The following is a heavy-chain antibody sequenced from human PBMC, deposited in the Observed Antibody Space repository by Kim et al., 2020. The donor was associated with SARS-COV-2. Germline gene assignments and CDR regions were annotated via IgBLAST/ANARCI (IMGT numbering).Heavy chain of an antibody. CDR2: INTNTGNP. CDR1: GYTFTSYA. D-gene: IGHD6-6*01. CDR3: ARERERGAARPNYYYGMDV. Sequence: ASVKVSCKASGYTFTSYAMNWVRQAPGQGLEWMGWINTNTGNPTYAQGFTGRFVFSLDTSVSTAYLQISSLKAEDTAVYYCARERERGAARPNYYYGMDVWGQGTTVTVSS. V-gene: IGHV7-4-1*02. J-gene: IGHJ6*02.